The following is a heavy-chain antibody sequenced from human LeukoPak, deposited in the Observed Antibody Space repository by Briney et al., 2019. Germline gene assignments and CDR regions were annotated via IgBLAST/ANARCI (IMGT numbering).Heavy chain of an antibody. CDR2: IYTSGST. CDR3: ARALAAAGRDYYYYMDV. Sequence: ASETLSLTCTVPGGSISSYYWSWIRQPAGKGLEWIGRIYTSGSTNYNPSLKSRVTMSVDTSKNQFSLKLSSVTAADTAVYYCARALAAAGRDYYYYMDVWGKGTTVTVSS. D-gene: IGHD6-13*01. CDR1: GGSISSYY. J-gene: IGHJ6*03. V-gene: IGHV4-4*07.